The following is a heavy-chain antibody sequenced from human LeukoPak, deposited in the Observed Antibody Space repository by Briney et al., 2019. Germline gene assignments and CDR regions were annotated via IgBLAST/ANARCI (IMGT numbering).Heavy chain of an antibody. V-gene: IGHV4-39*07. Sequence: PSETLSLTCTVSGGSISSSSYYWGWIRQPPGKGLEWIGSIYYGGSTYYNSSLKSRVAISVDTSKNQFSLKLSSVTAADTAVYYCARVPLLWFGELFYFDYWGQGTLVTVSS. J-gene: IGHJ4*02. CDR3: ARVPLLWFGELFYFDY. D-gene: IGHD3-10*01. CDR2: IYYGGST. CDR1: GGSISSSSYY.